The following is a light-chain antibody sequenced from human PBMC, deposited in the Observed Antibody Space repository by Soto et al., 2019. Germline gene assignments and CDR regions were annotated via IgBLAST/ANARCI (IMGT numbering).Light chain of an antibody. V-gene: IGKV3-20*01. CDR2: GAS. J-gene: IGKJ1*01. Sequence: EIVLTQSHGTLSLSPGERATLSCRSSQSVSSSYLAWYQQKPGQAPRLLIYGASSRATGIPDRFSGSGSGTDFTLTISRLEPEDFAVYYCQQYGSSPRTFGQGTKVDI. CDR3: QQYGSSPRT. CDR1: QSVSSSY.